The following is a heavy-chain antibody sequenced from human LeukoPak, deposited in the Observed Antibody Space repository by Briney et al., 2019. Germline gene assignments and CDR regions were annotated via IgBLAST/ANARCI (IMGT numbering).Heavy chain of an antibody. CDR2: INPNSGGT. D-gene: IGHD3-10*01. V-gene: IGHV1-2*02. CDR1: GYTFTGYY. CDR3: ARRYGSGSSGYYYYYMDV. Sequence: ASVKVSCKASGYTFTGYYMHWVRQAPGQGLEWMGWINPNSGGTSYAQKFQGRVTMTRDTSISTAYMELSRLRSDDTAVYYCARRYGSGSSGYYYYYMDVWGKGTTVTVSS. J-gene: IGHJ6*03.